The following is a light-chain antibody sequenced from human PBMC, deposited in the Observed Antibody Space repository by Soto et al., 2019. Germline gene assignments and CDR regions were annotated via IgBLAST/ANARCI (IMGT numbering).Light chain of an antibody. J-gene: IGKJ4*01. CDR2: GAS. CDR1: QNINNK. V-gene: IGKV3-15*01. CDR3: QHYNNWPLT. Sequence: EIVVTQSPATLSLSPGQRATLSCRTSQNINNKLVWYQQKPGQAPRLLIYGASTRATGIPARFSGSGSGTEFNLTISSLQSEDFAVYSCQHYNNWPLTFGGGTKVEIK.